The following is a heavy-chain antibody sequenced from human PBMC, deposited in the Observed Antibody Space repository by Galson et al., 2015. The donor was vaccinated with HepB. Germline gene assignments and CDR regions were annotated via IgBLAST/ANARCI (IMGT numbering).Heavy chain of an antibody. Sequence: SLRLSCATSGFTFSDYAMGWVRQAPGKGLEWVSAVDSRGTDRYYTESVKGRFTISRDNSKNILYLQMNNLRVEDTAMYYCARRLVVTAVTVFDYWGQGTLVTVSS. J-gene: IGHJ4*02. CDR3: ARRLVVTAVTVFDY. CDR1: GFTFSDYA. D-gene: IGHD4-17*01. CDR2: VDSRGTDR. V-gene: IGHV3-23*01.